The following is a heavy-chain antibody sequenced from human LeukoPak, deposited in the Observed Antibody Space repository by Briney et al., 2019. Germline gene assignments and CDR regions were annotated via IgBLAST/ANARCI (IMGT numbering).Heavy chain of an antibody. CDR1: GFTFSSYS. CDR3: ARGEMATIV. D-gene: IGHD5-24*01. CDR2: IKQDGSEK. Sequence: GGSLRLSCAASGFTFSSYSMNWVRQAPGKGLEWVANIKQDGSEKYYVDSVKGRFTISRDNAKNSLYLQMNSLRAEDTAVYYCARGEMATIVWGQGTLVTVSS. J-gene: IGHJ4*02. V-gene: IGHV3-7*01.